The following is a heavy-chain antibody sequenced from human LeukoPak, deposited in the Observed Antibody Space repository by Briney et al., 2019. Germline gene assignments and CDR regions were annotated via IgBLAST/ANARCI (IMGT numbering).Heavy chain of an antibody. CDR1: GFTFSSYG. J-gene: IGHJ4*02. D-gene: IGHD3-10*01. Sequence: PGGSLRLSWAASGFTFSSYGMHWVRQAPGKGLEWVAFIRYDGSNKYYADSVKGRFTISRDNSKNTLYLQMNSLRAEDTAVYYCAKETRSNGSGSYPFDYWGQGNLVTVSS. CDR2: IRYDGSNK. V-gene: IGHV3-30*02. CDR3: AKETRSNGSGSYPFDY.